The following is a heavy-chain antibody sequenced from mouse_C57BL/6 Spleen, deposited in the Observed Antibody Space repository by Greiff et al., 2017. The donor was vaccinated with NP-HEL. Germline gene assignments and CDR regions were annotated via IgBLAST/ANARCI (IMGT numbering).Heavy chain of an antibody. Sequence: QVQLQQPGTELVKPGASVKLSCKASGYTFTSYWMHWVKQRPGQGLEWIGNINPSNGGTNYNEKFKSKATLTVDKSSSTAYMQLSSLTSEDAAVYYCARAGYSNYQGNAMDYWGQGTSVTVSS. CDR2: INPSNGGT. CDR1: GYTFTSYW. D-gene: IGHD2-5*01. J-gene: IGHJ4*01. CDR3: ARAGYSNYQGNAMDY. V-gene: IGHV1-53*01.